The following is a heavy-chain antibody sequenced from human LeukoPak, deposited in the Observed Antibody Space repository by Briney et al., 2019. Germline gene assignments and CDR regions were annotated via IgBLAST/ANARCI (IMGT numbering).Heavy chain of an antibody. D-gene: IGHD5-18*01. V-gene: IGHV3-48*03. J-gene: IGHJ4*02. CDR3: AGQDTAMVSLDY. Sequence: GGSLRLSCAASGFTFSSYEMNWVRQAPGKGLEWVSYISSSGSTIHYADSVKGRFTISRDNAKNSLYLQMNSLRAEDTAVYYCAGQDTAMVSLDYWGQGTLVTVSS. CDR1: GFTFSSYE. CDR2: ISSSGSTI.